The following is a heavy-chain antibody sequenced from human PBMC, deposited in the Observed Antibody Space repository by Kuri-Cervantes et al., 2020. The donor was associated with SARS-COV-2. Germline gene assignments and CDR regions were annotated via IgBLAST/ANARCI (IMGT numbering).Heavy chain of an antibody. CDR2: ISYDGSNK. V-gene: IGHV3-30*04. Sequence: LSLTCAASGFTFSSYAMHWVRQAPGKGLEWVAVISYDGSNKYYADSVKGRFTISRDNSKNTLCLQVNSLRAEDTAVYYCAKDYYDSSGYYDAFDIWGQGTMVTVSS. D-gene: IGHD3-22*01. J-gene: IGHJ3*02. CDR1: GFTFSSYA. CDR3: AKDYYDSSGYYDAFDI.